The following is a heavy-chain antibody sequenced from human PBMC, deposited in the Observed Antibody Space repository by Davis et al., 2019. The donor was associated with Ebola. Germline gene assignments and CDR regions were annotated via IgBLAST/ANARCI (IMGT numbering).Heavy chain of an antibody. CDR3: ARGRMAGGYGMDV. V-gene: IGHV4-34*01. J-gene: IGHJ6*04. D-gene: IGHD5-24*01. CDR2: INHSGST. CDR1: GGSFSGYY. Sequence: PSETLSLTCAVYGGSFSGYYWSWIRQPPGKGLEWIGEINHSGSTNYNPSLKSRVTISVDTSKNQFSLKLSSVTAADTAVYYCARGRMAGGYGMDVWGKGTTVTVSS.